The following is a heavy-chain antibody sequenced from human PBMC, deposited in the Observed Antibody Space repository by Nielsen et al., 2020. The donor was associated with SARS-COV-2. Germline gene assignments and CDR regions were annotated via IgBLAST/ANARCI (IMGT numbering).Heavy chain of an antibody. CDR3: ASKRY. J-gene: IGHJ4*02. CDR1: GFPFSDYE. V-gene: IGHV3-48*03. CDR2: IGSSGATV. Sequence: GGSLRLSCTASGFPFSDYEMNWVRQAPGKGPEWVSHIGSSGATVYYGGSVESRFTISRDNAKNSLYLQMNSLRAEDTAVYYCASKRYWGQGTLVTASS.